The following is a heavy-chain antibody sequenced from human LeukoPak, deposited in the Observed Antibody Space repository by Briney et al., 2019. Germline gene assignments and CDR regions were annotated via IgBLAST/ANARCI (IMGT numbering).Heavy chain of an antibody. CDR2: IYYSGST. D-gene: IGHD3-10*01. J-gene: IGHJ3*02. CDR3: ARASRATMVRGGAAFDI. CDR1: GGSISSYY. V-gene: IGHV4-59*01. Sequence: PSETLSLTCTVSGGSISSYYWSWIRQPPGKGLEWIGYIYYSGSTNYNPSLKSRVTISVDTSKNQFSLKLSSVTAADTAVYYCARASRATMVRGGAAFDIWGQGTMVTVSS.